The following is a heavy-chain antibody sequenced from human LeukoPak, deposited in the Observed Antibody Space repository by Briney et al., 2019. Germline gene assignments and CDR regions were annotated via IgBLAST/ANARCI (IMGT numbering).Heavy chain of an antibody. Sequence: GGSLRLSCAASGFTFSSYAMSWVRQAPGKGMEWVSASSGSGGSTYYADSVKGRFTNSRDNSKNTLYLQMNSLRAEDTAVYYCAKLPQYYYDSSGYLDYWGQGTMVTVSS. J-gene: IGHJ4*02. CDR3: AKLPQYYYDSSGYLDY. D-gene: IGHD3-22*01. CDR1: GFTFSSYA. CDR2: SSGSGGST. V-gene: IGHV3-23*01.